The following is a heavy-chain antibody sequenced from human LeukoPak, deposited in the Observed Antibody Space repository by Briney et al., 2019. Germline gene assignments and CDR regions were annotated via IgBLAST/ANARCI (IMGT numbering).Heavy chain of an antibody. J-gene: IGHJ5*02. D-gene: IGHD2-15*01. CDR1: GFTFSSYA. V-gene: IGHV3-23*01. CDR2: ISGSGDST. Sequence: PGGSLRLSCAASGFTFSSYAMSWVRQAPGKGLEWVSAISGSGDSTYYADSVKGRFTISRDNSKNTLYLQMNSLRAEDTAVYYCAKGPYCSGGSCDRYNWFDPWGQGTLVTVSS. CDR3: AKGPYCSGGSCDRYNWFDP.